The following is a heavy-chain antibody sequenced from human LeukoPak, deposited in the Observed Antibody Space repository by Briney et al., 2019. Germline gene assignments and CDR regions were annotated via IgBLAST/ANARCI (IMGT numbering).Heavy chain of an antibody. CDR1: GYTFTSYG. Sequence: ASVKVSCKASGYTFTSYGISWVRQAPGQGLEWMGWISAYNGNTNYAQRLQGRVTVTTDTSTSTAYMELRSLRLEDTAVYYCARDSEPSIGAFDLWGQGSMVSVSS. CDR2: ISAYNGNT. D-gene: IGHD1-14*01. V-gene: IGHV1-18*01. CDR3: ARDSEPSIGAFDL. J-gene: IGHJ3*01.